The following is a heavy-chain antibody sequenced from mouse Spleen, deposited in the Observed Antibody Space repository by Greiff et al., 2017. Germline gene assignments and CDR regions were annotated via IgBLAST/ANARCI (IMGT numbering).Heavy chain of an antibody. CDR2: INPSSGYT. Sequence: QVQLQQPGAELVKPGASVKMSCKASGYTFTSYWMHWVKQRPGQGLEWIGYINPSSGYTNYNQKFKDKATLTADKSSSTAYMQLSSLTSEDSAVYYCASPKGFPYYFDYWGQGTTLTVSS. V-gene: IGHV1S26*01. CDR3: ASPKGFPYYFDY. CDR1: GYTFTSYW. J-gene: IGHJ2*01.